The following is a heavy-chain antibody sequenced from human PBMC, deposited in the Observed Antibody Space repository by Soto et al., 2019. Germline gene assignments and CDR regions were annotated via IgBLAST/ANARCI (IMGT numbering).Heavy chain of an antibody. V-gene: IGHV1-69*13. CDR2: IIPIFGTA. J-gene: IGHJ4*02. D-gene: IGHD4-17*01. CDR3: ARGRFTTVTTWWYFDY. Sequence: GASVKVSCKASGGTFSSYAISWVRQAPGQGLEWMGGIIPIFGTANYAQKFQGRVTITADESTSTAYMDLSSLRSEDTAVYYCARGRFTTVTTWWYFDYWGQGALVTVSS. CDR1: GGTFSSYA.